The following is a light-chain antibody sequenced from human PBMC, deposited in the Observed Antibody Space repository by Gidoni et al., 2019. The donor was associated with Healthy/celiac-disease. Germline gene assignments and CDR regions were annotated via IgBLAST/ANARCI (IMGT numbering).Light chain of an antibody. CDR3: QSYSSSLSGPWV. CDR1: SSNIGAGYD. V-gene: IGLV1-40*01. CDR2: GNS. Sequence: QSVLTQPPSVSGAPGQRVTISCTGSSSNIGAGYDVHWYQQLPGTAPNLLIYGNSNRPSGVPDRFSGSKSGTSASLAITGLQAEDEADYYCQSYSSSLSGPWVFGGGTKLTVL. J-gene: IGLJ3*02.